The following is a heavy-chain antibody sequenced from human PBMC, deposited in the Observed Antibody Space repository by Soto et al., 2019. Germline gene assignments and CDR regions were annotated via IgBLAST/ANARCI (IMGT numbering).Heavy chain of an antibody. D-gene: IGHD2-21*02. CDR2: INPSGGST. V-gene: IGHV1-46*01. CDR1: GYTFTSYY. J-gene: IGHJ5*02. Sequence: ASVKVSWKASGYTFTSYYMHWVRQAPGQGLEWMGIINPSGGSTSYAQKFQGRVTMTRDTSTSTVYMELSSLRSEDTAVYYCARGPPHIVVVTATRFDPWGQGTLVTVSS. CDR3: ARGPPHIVVVTATRFDP.